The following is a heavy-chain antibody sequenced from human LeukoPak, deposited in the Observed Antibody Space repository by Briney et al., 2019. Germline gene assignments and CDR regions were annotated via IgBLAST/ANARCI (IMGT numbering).Heavy chain of an antibody. D-gene: IGHD3-10*01. CDR2: IYHSGST. Sequence: SGTLSLTCTVSGYSISSGYYWGWIRQPPGKGLEWIGSIYHSGSTYYNPSLKSRVTISVDTSKNQFSLKLSSVTAAGTAVYYCAREFGANYYGSGSYRFDYWGQGTLVTVSS. CDR1: GYSISSGYY. CDR3: AREFGANYYGSGSYRFDY. V-gene: IGHV4-38-2*02. J-gene: IGHJ4*02.